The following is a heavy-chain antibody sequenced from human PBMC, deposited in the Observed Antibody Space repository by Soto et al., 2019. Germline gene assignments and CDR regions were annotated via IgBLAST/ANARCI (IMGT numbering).Heavy chain of an antibody. CDR1: GGSISSGGYY. J-gene: IGHJ6*03. CDR3: ARDQGLDYNYYYYYMDV. D-gene: IGHD4-4*01. V-gene: IGHV4-31*03. Sequence: QVQLQESGPGLVKPSQTLSLTCTVSGGSISSGGYYWSWIRQHPGKGLEWIGYIYDSGSTYYNPSLKSRVTISVDTSKNQFSLKLSSVTAADTAVYYCARDQGLDYNYYYYYMDVWGKGTTVTVSS. CDR2: IYDSGST.